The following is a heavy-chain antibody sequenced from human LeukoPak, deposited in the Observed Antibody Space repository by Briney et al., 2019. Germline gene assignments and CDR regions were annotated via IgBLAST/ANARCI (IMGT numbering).Heavy chain of an antibody. D-gene: IGHD3-3*01. CDR3: ARRHYDCWSGYFGGWFDP. J-gene: IGHJ5*02. Sequence: SETLSLTCTVSGGSISSSSYYWGWIRQPPGKGLEWIGSIYYSGSTYYNPSLKSRVTISVDTSKNQFSLKLSSVTAADTAVYYSARRHYDCWSGYFGGWFDPWGQGTLVTVSS. CDR1: GGSISSSSYY. CDR2: IYYSGST. V-gene: IGHV4-39*01.